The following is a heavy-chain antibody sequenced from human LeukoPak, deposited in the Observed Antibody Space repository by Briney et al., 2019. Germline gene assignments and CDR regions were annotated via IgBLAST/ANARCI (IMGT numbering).Heavy chain of an antibody. CDR1: GGTFSSYA. J-gene: IGHJ3*02. CDR2: IIPILGIA. D-gene: IGHD6-19*01. V-gene: IGHV1-69*04. Sequence: SVKVSCKAFGGTFSSYAISWVRQAPGQGREWMGRIIPILGIANYAQKFQGRVTITADKSTRTAYMELSSLRSEDTAVYYCASTEYSSGWYPSEGAFDIWGQGTMVTVSS. CDR3: ASTEYSSGWYPSEGAFDI.